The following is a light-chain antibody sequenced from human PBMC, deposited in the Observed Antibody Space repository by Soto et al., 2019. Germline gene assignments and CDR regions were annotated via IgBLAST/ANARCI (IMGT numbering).Light chain of an antibody. V-gene: IGKV1-39*01. J-gene: IGKJ5*01. CDR1: QSISRH. CDR2: GAN. CDR3: QQGYSTPVT. Sequence: DIHMTQSPSSLSPSVGDRVTLTFRASQSISRHLNWYQQKPGRAPRLVIYGANNLQSGVPSRFSGSGSGTDFTLTISSLLPEDFATYYCQQGYSTPVTFGQGTRLEIK.